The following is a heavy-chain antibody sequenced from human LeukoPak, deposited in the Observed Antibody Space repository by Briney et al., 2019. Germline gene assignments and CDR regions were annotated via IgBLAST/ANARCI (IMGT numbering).Heavy chain of an antibody. J-gene: IGHJ4*02. CDR2: IKQDGSEK. CDR3: ARVGDIAASDY. V-gene: IGHV3-7*01. Sequence: PGGSLRLSCAASGFTVSSNYMSWVRQAPGKGLEWVANIKQDGSEKYYVDSVKGRFTISRDNAKNSLYLQMNSLRAEDTAVYYCARVGDIAASDYWGQGTLVTVSS. CDR1: GFTVSSNY. D-gene: IGHD6-13*01.